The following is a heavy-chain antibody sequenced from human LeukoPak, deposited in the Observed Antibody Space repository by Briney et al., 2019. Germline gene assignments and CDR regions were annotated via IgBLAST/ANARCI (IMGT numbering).Heavy chain of an antibody. CDR2: INPSGGST. CDR1: GYTFTSYY. D-gene: IGHD2-2*01. J-gene: IGHJ4*02. CDR3: ARDAPFKYCSSTSCSGFDY. Sequence: ASVKVSCKASGYTFTSYYMHWVRQAPGQGLEWMGIINPSGGSTSYAQKFQGRVTMTRDTSTSTVYMELSSLRSEDTAVYYCARDAPFKYCSSTSCSGFDYWGRGTLVTVSS. V-gene: IGHV1-46*03.